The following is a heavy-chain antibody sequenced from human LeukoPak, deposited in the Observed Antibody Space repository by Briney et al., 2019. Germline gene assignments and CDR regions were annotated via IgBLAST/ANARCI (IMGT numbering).Heavy chain of an antibody. Sequence: SVKVSCKASGYTFTSYGISWVRQAPGQGLEWMGWISAYNGNTNYAQKLQGRVTMTTDTSTSTAYMELRSLRSDDTAVYYCAREDYDFWSGYYTKQYNWFDPWGQGTLVTVSS. V-gene: IGHV1-18*01. D-gene: IGHD3-3*01. CDR3: AREDYDFWSGYYTKQYNWFDP. CDR2: ISAYNGNT. J-gene: IGHJ5*02. CDR1: GYTFTSYG.